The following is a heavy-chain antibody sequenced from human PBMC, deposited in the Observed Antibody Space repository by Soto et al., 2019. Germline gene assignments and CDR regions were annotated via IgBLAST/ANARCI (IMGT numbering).Heavy chain of an antibody. CDR1: GFTFSSYA. CDR2: ISYDGSNK. V-gene: IGHV3-30-3*01. J-gene: IGHJ4*02. CDR3: ARDSYDSSGYYLVS. D-gene: IGHD3-22*01. Sequence: QVQLVESGGGVVQPGRSLRLSCAASGFTFSSYAMHWVRQAPGKGLEWVAVISYDGSNKYYADSVKGRFTISGDNSKNTLYLQMNSLRAEDTAVYYCARDSYDSSGYYLVSWGQGTLVTVSS.